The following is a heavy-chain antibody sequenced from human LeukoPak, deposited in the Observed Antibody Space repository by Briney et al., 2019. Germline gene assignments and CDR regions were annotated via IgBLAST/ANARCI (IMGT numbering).Heavy chain of an antibody. CDR2: ISGSGGST. J-gene: IGHJ4*02. CDR3: AKDHSRSNFDY. D-gene: IGHD2-21*01. V-gene: IGHV3-23*01. CDR1: GFTFSSYV. Sequence: GGSLRLSCAASGFTFSSYVMSWVRQAPGQGLEWFSAISGSGGSTYYADSVKGRFTISRDNSKNTLYLQMNSLRAEDTAVYYCAKDHSRSNFDYWGQGTLVTVSS.